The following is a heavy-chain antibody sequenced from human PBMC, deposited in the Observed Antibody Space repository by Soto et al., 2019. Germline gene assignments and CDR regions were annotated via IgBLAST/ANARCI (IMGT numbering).Heavy chain of an antibody. Sequence: EVQLVESGGGLVRPGGSLRLSCAASGFTFSLYSMNWVRQAPGKGLEWVSSIDSSSTYMYYADSVTGPFSISRDKAMNLLYLQINNLGVEDMAVCYRSKVDRAYSRGGVPEFWGQRTLVTIP. CDR2: IDSSSTYM. D-gene: IGHD4-4*01. J-gene: IGHJ4*02. V-gene: IGHV3-21*01. CDR3: SKVDRAYSRGGVPEF. CDR1: GFTFSLYS.